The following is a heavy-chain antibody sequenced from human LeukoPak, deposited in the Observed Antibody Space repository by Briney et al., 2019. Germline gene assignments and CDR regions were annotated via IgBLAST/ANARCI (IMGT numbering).Heavy chain of an antibody. J-gene: IGHJ3*02. V-gene: IGHV3-53*01. CDR2: IYSGGST. CDR3: ARGPTYFYDSSGYYLDAFDI. Sequence: GGSLRLSCAASGFTVSSNYMSWVRQAPGKGLEWVSVIYSGGSTYYADSVKGRFTISRDNSKNTLYLQMNSLRAEDTAVYYCARGPTYFYDSSGYYLDAFDIWGQGTMVTVSS. CDR1: GFTVSSNY. D-gene: IGHD3-22*01.